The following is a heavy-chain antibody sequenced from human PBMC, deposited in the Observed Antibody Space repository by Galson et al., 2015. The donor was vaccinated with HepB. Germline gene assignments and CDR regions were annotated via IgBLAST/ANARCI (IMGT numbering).Heavy chain of an antibody. CDR2: IRASGDT. CDR1: GFTFRTNA. V-gene: IGHV3-23*01. D-gene: IGHD6-13*01. CDR3: AKPSDYGTTWYGMIDF. Sequence: SLRLSCAASGFTFRTNAMSWVRQAPGKGLEWVSVIRASGDTHYGNSVEGRFTISRDNSKNMLYMQMNSLRAEDTAIYYCAKPSDYGTTWYGMIDFWGQGPLVTVSS. J-gene: IGHJ4*02.